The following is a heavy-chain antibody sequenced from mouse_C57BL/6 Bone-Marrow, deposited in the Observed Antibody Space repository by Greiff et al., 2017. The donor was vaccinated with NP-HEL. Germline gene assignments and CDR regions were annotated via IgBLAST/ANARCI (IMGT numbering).Heavy chain of an antibody. Sequence: QVHVKQSGAELAKPGASVKLSCKASGYTFTSYWMHWVKQRPGQGLEWIGYINPSSGYTKYNQKFKDKATLTADKSSSTAYMQLSSLTYEDSAVYYCATYYSNHGGFAYWGQGTLVTVSA. J-gene: IGHJ3*01. CDR3: ATYYSNHGGFAY. CDR2: INPSSGYT. CDR1: GYTFTSYW. V-gene: IGHV1-7*01. D-gene: IGHD2-5*01.